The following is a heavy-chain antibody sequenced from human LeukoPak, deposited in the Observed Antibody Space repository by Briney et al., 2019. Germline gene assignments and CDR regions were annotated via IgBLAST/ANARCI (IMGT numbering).Heavy chain of an antibody. CDR3: ARGDLTFWGFPH. Sequence: GGSLILSCAASGFTFSSYWMHWVRQAPGKGLMWVSRVNTDGSHTNYADSVKGRFTISRDNAKNTLYLQMNSLRAEDTAIYYCARGDLTFWGFPHWGQGALVTVSS. CDR2: VNTDGSHT. J-gene: IGHJ4*02. V-gene: IGHV3-74*01. CDR1: GFTFSSYW. D-gene: IGHD7-27*01.